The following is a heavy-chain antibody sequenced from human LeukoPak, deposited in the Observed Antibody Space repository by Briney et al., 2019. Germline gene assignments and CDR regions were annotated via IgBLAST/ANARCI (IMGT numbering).Heavy chain of an antibody. J-gene: IGHJ4*02. CDR2: IRQDGSEK. Sequence: GGSLRLSCAASGFTFSSYWMSWVRQAPGKGLEWVANIRQDGSEKYYVDSVKGRFTISRDNDKNSLFLQMTSLRAEDTAVYYCARVGGRYSPLGYWGQGTLVTVSS. CDR3: ARVGGRYSPLGY. V-gene: IGHV3-7*01. CDR1: GFTFSSYW. D-gene: IGHD3-16*02.